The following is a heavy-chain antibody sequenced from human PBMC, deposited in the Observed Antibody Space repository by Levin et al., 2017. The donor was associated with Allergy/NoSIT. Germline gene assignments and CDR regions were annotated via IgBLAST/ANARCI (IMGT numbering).Heavy chain of an antibody. CDR3: AAVSGGAFGYFDY. V-gene: IGHV3-30*02. Sequence: GGSLRLSCATSGFSFTSFGTHWLRQAPGKGLEMIRLNAESVKGRFDISRDTSNNLLVLEMTNLRLEDTAVYYCAAVSGGAFGYFDYWGQGVQVTVSP. J-gene: IGHJ4*02. CDR2: IR. CDR1: GFSFTSFG. D-gene: IGHD2-15*01.